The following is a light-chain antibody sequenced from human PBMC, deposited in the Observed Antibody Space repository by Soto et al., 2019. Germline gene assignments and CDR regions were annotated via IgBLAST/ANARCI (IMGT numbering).Light chain of an antibody. CDR3: SSYTSSSTPYV. V-gene: IGLV2-14*01. CDR1: RSDVGGYNY. CDR2: EVS. J-gene: IGLJ1*01. Sequence: QSALTQPASVSGSPGQSITISCTGTRSDVGGYNYVSWYQQHPGKAPKLMIYEVSNRPSGVSNRFSGSKSGNTASLTISGLQAEDEADCSSYTSSSTPYVFGTGTKVTVL.